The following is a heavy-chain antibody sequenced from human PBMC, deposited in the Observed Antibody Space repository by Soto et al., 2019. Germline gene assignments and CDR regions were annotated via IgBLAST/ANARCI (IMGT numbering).Heavy chain of an antibody. CDR2: ISYDGSNK. J-gene: IGHJ6*01. CDR3: ARDRAGSSDDYYYYGMDV. Sequence: QVQLVESGGGVVQPGRSLRLSCAASGFTFSSYAMHWVRQAPGKGLEWVAVISYDGSNKYYADSVKGRFTISRDNSKNTLYLQMNSLRAEDTAVYYCARDRAGSSDDYYYYGMDVW. V-gene: IGHV3-30-3*01. D-gene: IGHD6-6*01. CDR1: GFTFSSYA.